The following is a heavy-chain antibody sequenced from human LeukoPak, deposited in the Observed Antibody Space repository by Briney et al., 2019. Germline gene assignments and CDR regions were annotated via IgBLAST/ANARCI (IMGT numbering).Heavy chain of an antibody. CDR1: GFSFSSNC. D-gene: IGHD3-10*01. CDR3: ARGPYYAAPSFVC. V-gene: IGHV3-74*01. CDR2: ISIDGGDT. Sequence: GGCLRLSCAASGFSFSSNCMHWVRQAPGKGLVWVSRISIDGGDTVYADSVKGRFTVSRDNAKDTLYLQMNSLRVEDTAVYYCARGPYYAAPSFVCWGPGTLVTVSS. J-gene: IGHJ4*02.